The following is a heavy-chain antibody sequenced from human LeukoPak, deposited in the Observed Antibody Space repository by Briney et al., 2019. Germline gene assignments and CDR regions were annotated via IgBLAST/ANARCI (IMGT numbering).Heavy chain of an antibody. CDR3: ARDSTTGFFDF. J-gene: IGHJ5*01. D-gene: IGHD4-17*01. CDR2: INSDGSST. CDR1: GFTFSSYW. V-gene: IGHV3-74*01. Sequence: GGSLRLSCAASGFTFSSYWIHWARQAPGKGLVWVSRINSDGSSTRYVDSVKGRFTISRDNAKNTLSLQMNSLRVEDTAVYYCARDSTTGFFDFWGRGTLASVSS.